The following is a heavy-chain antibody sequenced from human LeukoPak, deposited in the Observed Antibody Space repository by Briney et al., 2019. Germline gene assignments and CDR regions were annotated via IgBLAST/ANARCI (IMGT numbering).Heavy chain of an antibody. D-gene: IGHD2-2*01. V-gene: IGHV1-2*04. CDR2: INPNSGGT. CDR3: ARDRVVPAAISYGMDV. CDR1: GYTFTGYY. J-gene: IGHJ6*02. Sequence: ASVKVSCKASGYTFTGYYMHWVRQAPGQGLEWMGRINPNSGGTNYAQKFQGWVTMTRDTSISTAYMELSRLRSDDTAVYYCARDRVVPAAISYGMDVWGQGTTVTVSS.